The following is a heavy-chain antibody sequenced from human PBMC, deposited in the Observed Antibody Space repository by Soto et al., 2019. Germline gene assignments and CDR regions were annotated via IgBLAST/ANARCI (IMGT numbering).Heavy chain of an antibody. CDR2: ITSTSTYI. V-gene: IGHV3-21*01. CDR3: ARDGARDRGDKGFDY. J-gene: IGHJ4*02. D-gene: IGHD2-21*02. CDR1: GFTFSSYT. Sequence: EVPLVESGGGLVRPGGSLRLSCAASGFTFSSYTMHWFRQAPGKGLEWVSSITSTSTYIYYTDSLKGRFTISRDNANNSLFLQMNSLGPGDTAVYYCARDGARDRGDKGFDYWGQGTVVTVSS.